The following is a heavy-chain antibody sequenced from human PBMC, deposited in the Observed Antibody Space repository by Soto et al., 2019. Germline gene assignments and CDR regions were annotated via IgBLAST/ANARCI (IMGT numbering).Heavy chain of an antibody. D-gene: IGHD2-2*01. CDR2: INHSGST. CDR3: AGGGYCSSTSCQGGRLLPRYGMDV. Sequence: QVQLQQWGAGLLKPSETLSLTCAVYGGSFSGYYWSWIRQPPGKGLEWIGEINHSGSTNYNPSLKSRVTISVDTSKNQFSLKLSSVTAADTAVYYCAGGGYCSSTSCQGGRLLPRYGMDVWGQGTTVTVSS. CDR1: GGSFSGYY. V-gene: IGHV4-34*01. J-gene: IGHJ6*02.